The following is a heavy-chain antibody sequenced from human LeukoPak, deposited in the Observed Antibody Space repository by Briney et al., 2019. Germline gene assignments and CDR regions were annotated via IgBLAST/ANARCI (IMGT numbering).Heavy chain of an antibody. Sequence: QPGGSLRLSCAASGFTFSSYSMNWVRQAPGKGLEWLSYISSSSSTIYYADSVKGRFTISRDNAKKSLHLQMNSLRDEDTAVYYCARDWGVRWFDPWGQGTLVTVSS. CDR3: ARDWGVRWFDP. D-gene: IGHD3-10*01. CDR2: ISSSSSTI. J-gene: IGHJ5*02. CDR1: GFTFSSYS. V-gene: IGHV3-48*02.